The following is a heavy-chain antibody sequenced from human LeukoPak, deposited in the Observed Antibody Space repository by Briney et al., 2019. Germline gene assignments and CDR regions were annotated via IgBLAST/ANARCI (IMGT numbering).Heavy chain of an antibody. CDR3: AKGDYYDLDY. Sequence: PGGSLRLSCVASGFTFSNYGMNWVRQAPGKGLERVSIITSGVGITYYADSVKGRFTISRDNSKNTLYLQMNSLRAEDTAVYYCAKGDYYDLDYWGQGTLVTVSS. D-gene: IGHD3-22*01. V-gene: IGHV3-23*01. CDR1: GFTFSNYG. J-gene: IGHJ4*02. CDR2: ITSGVGIT.